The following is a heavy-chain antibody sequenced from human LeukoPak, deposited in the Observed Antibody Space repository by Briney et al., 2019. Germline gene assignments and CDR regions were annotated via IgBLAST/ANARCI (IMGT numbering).Heavy chain of an antibody. J-gene: IGHJ1*01. CDR3: ARGGAARLHFQN. CDR2: IYDSGST. Sequence: SETLSLTCTVSGGSIRSSYYYWGWIRQPPGKGLERIGSIYDSGSTNYNPSLQSRVTISVDTSKNQFSLNLNSVTAADTAVYYCARGGAARLHFQNWGQGTLVTVSS. CDR1: GGSIRSSYYY. V-gene: IGHV4-39*07. D-gene: IGHD6-6*01.